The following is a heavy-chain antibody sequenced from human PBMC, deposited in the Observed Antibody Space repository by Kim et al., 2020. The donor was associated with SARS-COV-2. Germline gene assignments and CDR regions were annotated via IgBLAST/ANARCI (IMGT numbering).Heavy chain of an antibody. V-gene: IGHV3-11*06. CDR2: ISSSSSYT. CDR3: ARDLGTFGDAFDI. Sequence: GGSLRLSCAASGFTFSDYYMSWIRQAPGKGLEWVSYISSSSSYTNYADSVKGRFTISRDNAKNSLYLQMNSLRAEDTAVYYCARDLGTFGDAFDIWGQGTMVTVSS. CDR1: GFTFSDYY. D-gene: IGHD1-1*01. J-gene: IGHJ3*02.